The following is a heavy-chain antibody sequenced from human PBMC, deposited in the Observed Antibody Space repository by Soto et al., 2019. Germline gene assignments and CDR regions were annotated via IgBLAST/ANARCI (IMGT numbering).Heavy chain of an antibody. D-gene: IGHD3-10*01. CDR3: ARVRPHRTSSKKYGSGSYYMDPHYYYYMDV. J-gene: IGHJ6*03. Sequence: PSETLSLTCAVYGGSFSGYYWSWIRQPPGKGLEWIGEINHSGSTNYNPSLKSRVTISVDTSKNQFSLKLSSVTAADTAVYYCARVRPHRTSSKKYGSGSYYMDPHYYYYMDVWGKGTTVTVSS. CDR2: INHSGST. V-gene: IGHV4-34*01. CDR1: GGSFSGYY.